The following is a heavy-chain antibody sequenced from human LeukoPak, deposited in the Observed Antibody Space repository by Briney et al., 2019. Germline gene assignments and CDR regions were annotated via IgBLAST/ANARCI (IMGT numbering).Heavy chain of an antibody. D-gene: IGHD2-2*01. CDR3: ARLLGSTSSRGYYYYMDV. J-gene: IGHJ6*03. Sequence: SETLSLTCTVSGYSISSGYYWGWIRQRPGKGLEWIGSISHSGSTYYKPSLKSRVTMSVDTSKNQFSLKLSSVTAADTAVYYCARLLGSTSSRGYYYYMDVWGKGTTVTISS. CDR1: GYSISSGYY. CDR2: ISHSGST. V-gene: IGHV4-38-2*02.